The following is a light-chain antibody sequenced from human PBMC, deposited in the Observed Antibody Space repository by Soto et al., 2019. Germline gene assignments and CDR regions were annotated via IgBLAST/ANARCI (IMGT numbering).Light chain of an antibody. CDR2: GAS. V-gene: IGKV3-15*01. Sequence: EIVMTQSPATLSVSPGERATLSCRASQSVSNNLAWYQQKPGQAPRLLIYGASTRATGIPARFSGSGSGTEFTLTISSLHSEDLAVYYRQQYNNWPLFTFGPGTKVDIK. J-gene: IGKJ3*01. CDR1: QSVSNN. CDR3: QQYNNWPLFT.